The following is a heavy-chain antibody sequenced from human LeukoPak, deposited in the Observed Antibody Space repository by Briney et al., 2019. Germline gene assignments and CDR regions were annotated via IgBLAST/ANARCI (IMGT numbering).Heavy chain of an antibody. Sequence: GGSLRRSCAASGFTFSSYEMNWVRQAPGKGLEWVSYISSSGSTIYYADSVKGRFTISRDNAKNSLYLQMNYLRAEDTAVYYCARGGDYSGWFDPWGRGTLVTVSS. CDR3: ARGGDYSGWFDP. CDR1: GFTFSSYE. J-gene: IGHJ5*02. CDR2: ISSSGSTI. D-gene: IGHD1-26*01. V-gene: IGHV3-48*03.